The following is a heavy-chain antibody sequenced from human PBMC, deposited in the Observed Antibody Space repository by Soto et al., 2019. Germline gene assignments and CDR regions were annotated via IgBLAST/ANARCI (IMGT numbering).Heavy chain of an antibody. D-gene: IGHD2-15*01. CDR1: GGSISSFNYF. Sequence: QLQLQESGPGLVKPSETLSLTCTVSGGSISSFNYFWGGIRQPPGKGLEWIGSLYYSGNTYYNPSLQSRVTISVDTSKKQCTLTLRSVTAADTAVYYCPRGGGSTFNWFDTWGQGTLVTVS. CDR3: PRGGGSTFNWFDT. V-gene: IGHV4-39*01. CDR2: LYYSGNT. J-gene: IGHJ5*02.